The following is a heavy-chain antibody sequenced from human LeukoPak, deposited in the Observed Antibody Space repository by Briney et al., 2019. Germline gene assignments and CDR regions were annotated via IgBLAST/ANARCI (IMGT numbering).Heavy chain of an antibody. D-gene: IGHD6-13*01. CDR2: IYPGDSDT. CDR3: ASPGYSSSGGLDY. J-gene: IGHJ4*02. CDR1: GYSFTSYW. Sequence: GESLEISCKGSGYSFTSYWIGWVRQMPGKGREWMGIIYPGDSDTRYSPSFQGQVTISADKSISTAYLQWSSLKASDTAMYYCASPGYSSSGGLDYWGQGTLVTVSS. V-gene: IGHV5-51*01.